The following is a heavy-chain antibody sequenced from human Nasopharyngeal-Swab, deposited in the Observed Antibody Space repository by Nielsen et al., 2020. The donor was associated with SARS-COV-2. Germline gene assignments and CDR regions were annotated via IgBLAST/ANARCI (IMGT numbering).Heavy chain of an antibody. J-gene: IGHJ6*03. CDR3: AKDMSPNTYYYYMDV. CDR2: ISWNSGSI. CDR1: GFTFDDYA. V-gene: IGHV3-9*01. Sequence: GGSLRLSCAASGFTFDDYAMHWVRQAPGKGLEWVSGISWNSGSIGYADSVKGRFTISRDKAKNPLYLQMNSLRAEDTALYYCAKDMSPNTYYYYMDVWGKGTTVTVSS.